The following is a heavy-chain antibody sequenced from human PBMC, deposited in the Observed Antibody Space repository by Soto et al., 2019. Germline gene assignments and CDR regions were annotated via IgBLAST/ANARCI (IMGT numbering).Heavy chain of an antibody. V-gene: IGHV6-1*01. CDR1: GDSVSSNSAA. CDR2: TYYRSRWYN. D-gene: IGHD1-7*01. J-gene: IGHJ6*03. CDR3: AGTTSHQWYYMDV. Sequence: LSLTCAISGDSVSSNSAAWNWIRLSPSRGLEWLARTYYRSRWYNDYAVSVRSRITVNPDTSKNQFSLQLTSVTPEDTAVYYCAGTTSHQWYYMDVWGKGTTVTVSS.